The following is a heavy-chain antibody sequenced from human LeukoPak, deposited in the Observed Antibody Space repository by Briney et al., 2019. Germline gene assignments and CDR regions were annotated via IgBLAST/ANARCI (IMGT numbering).Heavy chain of an antibody. CDR1: GYTFTSYG. Sequence: ASVKVSCKASGYTFTSYGISWVRQAPGQGLEWMGWISAYNGNTNYAQKLQGRVTMTTDTSTSTAYMELRSLRSDDTDVYYCARDTRQYYYGSGSPYNWFDPWGQGTLVTVSS. D-gene: IGHD3-10*01. CDR3: ARDTRQYYYGSGSPYNWFDP. J-gene: IGHJ5*02. V-gene: IGHV1-18*01. CDR2: ISAYNGNT.